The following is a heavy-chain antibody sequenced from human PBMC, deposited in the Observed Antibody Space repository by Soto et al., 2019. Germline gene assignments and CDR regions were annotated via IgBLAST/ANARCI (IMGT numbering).Heavy chain of an antibody. CDR1: GYTFTTYG. D-gene: IGHD2-21*02. J-gene: IGHJ4*02. CDR3: ARDRKPYCAGDCYSYYFDY. V-gene: IGHV1-18*01. CDR2: INTATGNT. Sequence: QVQLVQSGAEVKKPGASVKVSCKASGYTFTTYGISWVRQAPGQGLEWMGWINTATGNTNFAQNFQGRVTMTTDTSTTTAYMELRSLRSDDTAVYYCARDRKPYCAGDCYSYYFDYWGQGSLVTVSS.